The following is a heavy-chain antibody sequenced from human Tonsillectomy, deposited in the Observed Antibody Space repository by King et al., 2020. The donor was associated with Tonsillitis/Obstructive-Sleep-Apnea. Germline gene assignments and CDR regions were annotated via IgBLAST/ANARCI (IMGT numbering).Heavy chain of an antibody. CDR3: ARDPDTAMARDFDY. D-gene: IGHD5-18*01. J-gene: IGHJ4*02. V-gene: IGHV1-46*01. Sequence: QLVQSGAEVKKPGAAVKVSCKASGYTFTRFHMHWVRQAPGQGLEWMGIINPSSGSTTYAQKFQGRVTLTRDTSTSTVYMELSSLRSEDTAVYYCARDPDTAMARDFDYWGQGTLVTVSS. CDR2: INPSSGST. CDR1: GYTFTRFH.